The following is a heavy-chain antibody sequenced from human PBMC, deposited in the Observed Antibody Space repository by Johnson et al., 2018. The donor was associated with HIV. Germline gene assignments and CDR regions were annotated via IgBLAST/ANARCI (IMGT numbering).Heavy chain of an antibody. D-gene: IGHD6-13*01. CDR1: GFTFDDYA. Sequence: VQLVESGGGVVQPGRSLRLSCAASGFTFDDYAMHWVRQAPGKGLEWVSGISWNSGSIGYADSVKGRFTISRDNSKNTLHLQMNSLRAEDTAVYYCAKCIWGSSLIDAFDIWGQVTMVTVSS. V-gene: IGHV3-9*01. CDR3: AKCIWGSSLIDAFDI. J-gene: IGHJ3*02. CDR2: ISWNSGSI.